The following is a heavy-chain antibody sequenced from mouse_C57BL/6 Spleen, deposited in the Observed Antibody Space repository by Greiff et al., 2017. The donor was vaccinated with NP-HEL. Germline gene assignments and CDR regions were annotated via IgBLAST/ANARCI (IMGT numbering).Heavy chain of an antibody. Sequence: EVKLMESGPVLVKPGASVKMSCKASGYTFTDYYMNWVKQSHGKSLEWIGVINPYNGGTSYNQKFKGKATLTVDKSSSTAYMELNSLTSEDSAVYYCAEGYGNYGAMDYWGQGTSVTVSS. CDR2: INPYNGGT. CDR1: GYTFTDYY. V-gene: IGHV1-19*01. J-gene: IGHJ4*01. CDR3: AEGYGNYGAMDY. D-gene: IGHD2-1*01.